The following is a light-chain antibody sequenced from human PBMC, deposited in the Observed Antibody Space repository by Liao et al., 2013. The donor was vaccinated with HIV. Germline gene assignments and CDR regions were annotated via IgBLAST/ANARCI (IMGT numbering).Light chain of an antibody. V-gene: IGLV3-1*01. CDR3: QVWDSSSASYV. J-gene: IGLJ1*01. Sequence: SYELTQPPSVSVSPGQTASITCSGDKLGDKYACWYQQMPGQSPFLVIYQDTKRPSGIPDRFSGSNSGNTATLTISGTQPMDEADYYCQVWDSSSASYVFGTGTKVTVL. CDR1: KLGDKY. CDR2: QDT.